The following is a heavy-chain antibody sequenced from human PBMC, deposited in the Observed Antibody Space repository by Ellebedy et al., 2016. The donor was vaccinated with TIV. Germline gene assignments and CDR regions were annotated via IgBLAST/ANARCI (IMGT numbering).Heavy chain of an antibody. CDR2: IMPIFSTP. CDR3: ASARFCSSPTCPNPYGMDV. Sequence: AASVKVSCKASGGTFRSYGISWLRQARGQGLEWLGGIMPIFSTPDYAQKFRGRVTITADESTTTAYMELSSLIFDDTAVYYCASARFCSSPTCPNPYGMDVWGQGATVTVSS. J-gene: IGHJ6*02. V-gene: IGHV1-69*13. D-gene: IGHD2-2*01. CDR1: GGTFRSYG.